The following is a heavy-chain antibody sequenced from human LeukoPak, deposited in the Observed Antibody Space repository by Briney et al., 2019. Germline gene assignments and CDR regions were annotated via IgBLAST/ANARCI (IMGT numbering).Heavy chain of an antibody. CDR2: IYTSGST. J-gene: IGHJ5*02. V-gene: IGHV4-4*07. CDR1: GDSISSYY. D-gene: IGHD3-10*01. CDR3: ARVWFGELPTTSWFDP. Sequence: PSETLSLTCTVSGDSISSYYWSWIRQPAGKGLEWIGRIYTSGSTNYNPSLKSRVTMSVDTSKNQFSLKLSSVTAADTAVYYCARVWFGELPTTSWFDPWGQGTLVTVSS.